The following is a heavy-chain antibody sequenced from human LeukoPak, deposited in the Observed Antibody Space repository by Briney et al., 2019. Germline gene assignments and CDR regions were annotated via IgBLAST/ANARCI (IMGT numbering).Heavy chain of an antibody. Sequence: SETLSLTCAVYGGSFSGYYWSWIRQPPGKGLEWIGEINHSGSTNYNPSLKSRVTISVDTSKNQFSLKLSPVTAADTAVYYCARAPPPYYYDSSGYYYASALRWFDPWGQGTLVTVSS. J-gene: IGHJ5*02. CDR2: INHSGST. D-gene: IGHD3-22*01. V-gene: IGHV4-34*01. CDR3: ARAPPPYYYDSSGYYYASALRWFDP. CDR1: GGSFSGYY.